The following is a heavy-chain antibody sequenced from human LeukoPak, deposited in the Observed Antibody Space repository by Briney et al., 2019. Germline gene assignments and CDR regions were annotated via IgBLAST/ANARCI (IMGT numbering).Heavy chain of an antibody. CDR3: AKDRGSYYAEYFQH. D-gene: IGHD1-26*01. CDR1: GFTFSSYA. V-gene: IGHV3-23*01. J-gene: IGHJ1*01. Sequence: PGGSLRLSCAASGFTFSSYAMSWVRQAPGKGLEWVSAISGSGGSTYYADSVKGRFTISRDNSKNTLNLQMNSLRAEDTAVYYCAKDRGSYYAEYFQHWGQGTLVTVSS. CDR2: ISGSGGST.